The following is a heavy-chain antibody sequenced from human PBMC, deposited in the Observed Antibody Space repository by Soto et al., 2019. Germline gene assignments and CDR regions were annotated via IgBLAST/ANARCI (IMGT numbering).Heavy chain of an antibody. D-gene: IGHD3-10*01. CDR3: ARGARSYYYYGMDV. V-gene: IGHV1-69*13. CDR2: IIPIFGTA. Sequence: SVKVSCKASGGTFSSYAISWVRQAPGRGLEWMGGIIPIFGTANYAQKFQGRVTITADESTSTAYMELSSLRSEDTAVYYCARGARSYYYYGMDVWGQGTTVTVSS. CDR1: GGTFSSYA. J-gene: IGHJ6*02.